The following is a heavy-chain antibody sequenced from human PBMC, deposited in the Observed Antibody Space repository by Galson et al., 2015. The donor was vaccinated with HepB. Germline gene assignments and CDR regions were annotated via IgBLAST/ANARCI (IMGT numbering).Heavy chain of an antibody. Sequence: ETLSLTCAVYGGSFSGYYWSWIRQPPGKGLEWIGEINHSGSTNYNPSLKSRVTISVDTSKNQFSLKLSSVTAADTAVYYCARGRTEGGDSSGYYKLLFDYWGQGTLVTVSS. CDR3: ARGRTEGGDSSGYYKLLFDY. CDR1: GGSFSGYY. CDR2: INHSGST. J-gene: IGHJ4*02. V-gene: IGHV4-34*01. D-gene: IGHD3-22*01.